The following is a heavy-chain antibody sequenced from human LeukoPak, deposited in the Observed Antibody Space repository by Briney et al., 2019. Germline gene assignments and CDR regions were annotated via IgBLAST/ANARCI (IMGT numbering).Heavy chain of an antibody. J-gene: IGHJ3*01. Sequence: KASETLSLTCSVSCDSISRFYWSWVRPPPGKGLEGIGYTCDTNYNPSLKSRVTISLDASKSHFSLKLSSVTAADTAMYYCARVNIAVAGDASDVWGRGTMVTVSS. CDR2: YTCDT. V-gene: IGHV4-59*01. D-gene: IGHD6-19*01. CDR3: ARVNIAVAGDASDV. CDR1: CDSISRFY.